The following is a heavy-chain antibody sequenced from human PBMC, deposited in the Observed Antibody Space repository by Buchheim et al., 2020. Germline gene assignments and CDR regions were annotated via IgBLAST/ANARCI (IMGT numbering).Heavy chain of an antibody. Sequence: QVQLQQWGAGLLKPSETLSLTCAVYGGSFSGYYWSWIRQPPGKGLEWIGEINHSGSTNYNPSLKSRVTISVDTSKNQFSLKLSSVTAADTAVYYCARVRVGATSWFDPWGQGTL. V-gene: IGHV4-34*01. CDR3: ARVRVGATSWFDP. CDR2: INHSGST. D-gene: IGHD1-26*01. J-gene: IGHJ5*02. CDR1: GGSFSGYY.